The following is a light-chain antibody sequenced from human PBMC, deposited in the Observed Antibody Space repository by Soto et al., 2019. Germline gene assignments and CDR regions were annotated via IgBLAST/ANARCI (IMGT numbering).Light chain of an antibody. Sequence: QSVLTQPPSVSAAPGQKVTISCSGSSSNIGNNYVSWYQQLPGTAPKLLIYDNNKQPSGIPDRFSGSKSGTSATLGITGLQTGDEVDYYCGTWDSGLSAVVFGGGTKLTV. V-gene: IGLV1-51*01. CDR3: GTWDSGLSAVV. CDR2: DNN. J-gene: IGLJ2*01. CDR1: SSNIGNNY.